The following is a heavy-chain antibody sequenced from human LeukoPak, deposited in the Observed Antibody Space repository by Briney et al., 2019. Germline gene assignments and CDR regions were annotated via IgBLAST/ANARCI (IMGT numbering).Heavy chain of an antibody. V-gene: IGHV3-9*01. D-gene: IGHD6-13*01. J-gene: IGHJ6*02. CDR3: AKDIIAAAGTDDYYYYGMDV. Sequence: PGRSLRLSCAASGFTFDDYAMHWVRQAPGKGLEWVSGISWNSGSIGYADSVKGRFTISRDNAKNSLYLQMNSLRAEDTALYYCAKDIIAAAGTDDYYYYGMDVWGQGTTVTVSS. CDR1: GFTFDDYA. CDR2: ISWNSGSI.